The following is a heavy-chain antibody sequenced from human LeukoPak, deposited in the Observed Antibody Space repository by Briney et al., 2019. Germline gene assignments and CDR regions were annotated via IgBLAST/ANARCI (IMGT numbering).Heavy chain of an antibody. J-gene: IGHJ6*04. CDR3: ASPPYCTNGVCYGRDV. Sequence: PSETLSLTCTVSGGSISSHYWSWIRQPPGKGLECIGDIHYSGSTNYNPSLKSRVTISIDTSKNQFSLKLRSVTAADTAVYYCASPPYCTNGVCYGRDVWGKGTTVTVSS. CDR1: GGSISSHY. CDR2: IHYSGST. D-gene: IGHD2-8*01. V-gene: IGHV4-59*11.